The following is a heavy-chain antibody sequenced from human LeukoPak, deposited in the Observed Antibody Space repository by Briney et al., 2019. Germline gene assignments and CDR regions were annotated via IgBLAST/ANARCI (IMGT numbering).Heavy chain of an antibody. CDR2: ISSSGSTI. Sequence: GGSLRLSCAASGFTFSDYYMSWIRQAPGKGLEWVSYISSSGSTIYYADSVKGRFTISRDNAKNSLYLQMNSLRAEDAAVYYCARRSEVVVPAAIKGNYYYYYMDVWGKGTTVTVSS. J-gene: IGHJ6*03. D-gene: IGHD2-2*01. CDR3: ARRSEVVVPAAIKGNYYYYYMDV. V-gene: IGHV3-11*04. CDR1: GFTFSDYY.